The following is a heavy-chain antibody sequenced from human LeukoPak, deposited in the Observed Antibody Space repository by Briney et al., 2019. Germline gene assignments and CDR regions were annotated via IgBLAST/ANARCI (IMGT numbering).Heavy chain of an antibody. V-gene: IGHV1-69*05. CDR2: VIPIFGTA. CDR1: GYTFTSYA. J-gene: IGHJ4*02. CDR3: ARVIGGSWYEGLFDY. Sequence: ASVKVSCKASGYTFTSYAISWVRQAPGQGLEWMGGVIPIFGTANYAQKFQGRVTITTDESTSTAYMELSSLRSEDTAVYYCARVIGGSWYEGLFDYWGQGTLVTVSS. D-gene: IGHD6-13*01.